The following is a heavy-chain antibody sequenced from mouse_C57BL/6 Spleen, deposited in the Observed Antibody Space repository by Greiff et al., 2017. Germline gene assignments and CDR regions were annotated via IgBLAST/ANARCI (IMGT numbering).Heavy chain of an antibody. J-gene: IGHJ2*01. Sequence: QVQLKQPGAELVRPGSSVKLSCKASGYTFTSYWMHWVKQRPIQGLEWIGNIDPSDSETHYNQKFKDKTTLTIDKSSSTAYMQLSSLTSEDSAVYYCAREDYYGSSLGYWGQGTTLTVSS. CDR3: AREDYYGSSLGY. CDR2: IDPSDSET. V-gene: IGHV1-52*01. CDR1: GYTFTSYW. D-gene: IGHD1-1*01.